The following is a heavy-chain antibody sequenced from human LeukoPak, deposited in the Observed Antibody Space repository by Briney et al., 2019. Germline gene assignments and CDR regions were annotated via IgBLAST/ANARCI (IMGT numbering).Heavy chain of an antibody. J-gene: IGHJ4*02. CDR1: GFTFDTYA. V-gene: IGHV3-23*01. Sequence: GGSLRLSCAASGFTFDTYAINWVRRAPGKGLEWVSVISPSGDATYYADFVEGRFTISRDNSKNTVYMQMNSLRVEDAAVYHCAANFDYWGQGALVTVSS. CDR3: AANFDY. CDR2: ISPSGDAT.